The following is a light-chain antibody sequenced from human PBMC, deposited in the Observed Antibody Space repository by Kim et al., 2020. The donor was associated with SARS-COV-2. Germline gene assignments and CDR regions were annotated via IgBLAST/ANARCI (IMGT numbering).Light chain of an antibody. Sequence: QSFNISCTGTSSDVGGYNYVSWYQQHPGKAPNLMIYDVSNRPSGVSNRFSGSKSGNTASLTISGLQAEDEAAYYCSSYTSSSSLGVFGGGTKLTVL. J-gene: IGLJ3*02. CDR2: DVS. V-gene: IGLV2-14*03. CDR3: SSYTSSSSLGV. CDR1: SSDVGGYNY.